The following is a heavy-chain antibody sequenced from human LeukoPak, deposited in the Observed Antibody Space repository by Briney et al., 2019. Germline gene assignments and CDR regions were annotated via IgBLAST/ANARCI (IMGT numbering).Heavy chain of an antibody. V-gene: IGHV1-8*01. D-gene: IGHD3-3*01. CDR3: AREVFGVVITYYYGMDV. CDR2: MNPNSGNT. CDR1: GYTFTSYD. Sequence: ASVKVSCKASGYTFTSYDINWVRQATGQGLEWMGWMNPNSGNTGYAQKFQGRVTMTRNTSISTAYMELSSLRSEDTAVYYCAREVFGVVITYYYGMDVWGQGTTVTVSS. J-gene: IGHJ6*02.